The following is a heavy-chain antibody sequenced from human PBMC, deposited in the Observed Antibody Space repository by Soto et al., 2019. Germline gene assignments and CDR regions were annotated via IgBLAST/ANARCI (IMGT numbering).Heavy chain of an antibody. V-gene: IGHV3-23*01. CDR3: AKQVRELARHFDY. Sequence: PGGSLRLSCEGSGFTFSTYAMSWVRQAPGKGLEWVSAISGSGGSAYYADSVKGRFTISRDNSKNTLSLQMNSLRADDTALYYCAKQVRELARHFDYWGQGTLVTVSS. D-gene: IGHD1-26*01. CDR1: GFTFSTYA. CDR2: ISGSGGSA. J-gene: IGHJ4*02.